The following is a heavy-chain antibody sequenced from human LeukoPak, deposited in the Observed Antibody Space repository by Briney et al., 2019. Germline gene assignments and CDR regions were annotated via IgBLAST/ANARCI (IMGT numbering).Heavy chain of an antibody. J-gene: IGHJ5*02. D-gene: IGHD3-9*01. CDR3: ASGPPILTGYYYRNWFDP. Sequence: GGSLRLSCEASGLTFSSYGVSWVRQAPGKGLQWVAAITGGGGTTYYADSVKGRFTISRDNSKNMLYLQMNSLRAEDTAVYYCASGPPILTGYYYRNWFDPWGQGTLVTVSS. CDR1: GLTFSSYG. V-gene: IGHV3-23*01. CDR2: ITGGGGTT.